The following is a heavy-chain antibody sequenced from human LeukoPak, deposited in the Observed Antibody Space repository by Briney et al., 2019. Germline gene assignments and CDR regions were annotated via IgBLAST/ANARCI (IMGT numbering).Heavy chain of an antibody. Sequence: QPGGSLRLSCAASGFTFSTYWMTWVRQAPGKGLEWVANIKEDGSEMSYADSVKGRFTISRDNAKNSLSLEMSSLRAEDTVVYYCARQRYSDYWGQGTLVTVSS. D-gene: IGHD2-15*01. J-gene: IGHJ4*02. CDR2: IKEDGSEM. V-gene: IGHV3-7*01. CDR1: GFTFSTYW. CDR3: ARQRYSDY.